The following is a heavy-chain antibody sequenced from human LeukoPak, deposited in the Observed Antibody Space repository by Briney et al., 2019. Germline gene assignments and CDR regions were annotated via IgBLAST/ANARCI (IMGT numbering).Heavy chain of an antibody. V-gene: IGHV1-46*01. CDR1: GYTFTNNW. D-gene: IGHD2/OR15-2a*01. CDR2: ISPTGGST. Sequence: ASVKVSCKAFGYTFTNNWMHWVRQAPGQGPEWMGLISPTGGSTAYAQKFQGRVTLTRDMSTSTDYLELSSLRSEDTAVYYCASVSPGWYFDLWGRGTLVTVSS. CDR3: ASVSPGWYFDL. J-gene: IGHJ2*01.